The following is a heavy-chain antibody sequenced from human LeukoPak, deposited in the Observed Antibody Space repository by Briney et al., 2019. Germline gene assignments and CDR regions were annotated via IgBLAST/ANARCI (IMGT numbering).Heavy chain of an antibody. CDR1: GYTFTSYG. J-gene: IGHJ4*02. V-gene: IGHV1-18*01. CDR3: ARDLSLRGKGGIFGVVIHGSVGYFDY. CDR2: ISAYNGNT. D-gene: IGHD3-3*01. Sequence: ASVKVTCKASGYTFTSYGISWVRQAPGQGLEWMGWISAYNGNTNYAQKLQGRVTMTTDTSTSTAYMELRSLRSDDTAVYYCARDLSLRGKGGIFGVVIHGSVGYFDYWGQGTLVTVSS.